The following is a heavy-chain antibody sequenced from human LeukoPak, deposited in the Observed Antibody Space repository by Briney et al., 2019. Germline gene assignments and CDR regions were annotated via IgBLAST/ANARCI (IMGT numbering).Heavy chain of an antibody. CDR1: GGSISSYY. D-gene: IGHD6-6*01. CDR3: ARGDPRIAARLFDY. J-gene: IGHJ4*02. Sequence: KASETLSLTCTVSGGSISSYYWSWIRQPPGKGLEWIGYIYYSGSTNYNPSLKSRVTISVDTSKNQFSLKLSSVTAADTAVYYCARGDPRIAARLFDYWGQGTLVTVSS. V-gene: IGHV4-59*01. CDR2: IYYSGST.